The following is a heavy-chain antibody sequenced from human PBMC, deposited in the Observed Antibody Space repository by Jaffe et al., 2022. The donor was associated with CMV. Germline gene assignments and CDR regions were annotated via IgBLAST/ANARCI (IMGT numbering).Heavy chain of an antibody. CDR1: GYTFTSYA. D-gene: IGHD3-10*01. Sequence: QVQLVQSGAEVKKPGASVKVSCKASGYTFTSYAMHWVRQAPGQRLEWMGWINAGNGNTKYSQKFQGRVTITRDTSASTAYMELSSLRSEDTAVYYCARGSSGSKTEPYDYWGQGTLVTVSS. CDR3: ARGSSGSKTEPYDY. J-gene: IGHJ4*02. CDR2: INAGNGNT. V-gene: IGHV1-3*01.